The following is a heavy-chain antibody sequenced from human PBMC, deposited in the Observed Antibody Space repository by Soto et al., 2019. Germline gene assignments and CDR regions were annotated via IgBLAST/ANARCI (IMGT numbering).Heavy chain of an antibody. Sequence: EVQLLESGGGLVQPGGSLRLSCAASGFTFSSYAMWWVRQAPVKGLEWVSAISGSGGSTYYADSVKGRFTISRDNSKNTLYLQMNSLTAEDTAVYYCARRGSGSYYDYWGQGTLVTVSS. V-gene: IGHV3-23*01. CDR3: ARRGSGSYYDY. CDR2: ISGSGGST. CDR1: GFTFSSYA. J-gene: IGHJ4*02. D-gene: IGHD1-26*01.